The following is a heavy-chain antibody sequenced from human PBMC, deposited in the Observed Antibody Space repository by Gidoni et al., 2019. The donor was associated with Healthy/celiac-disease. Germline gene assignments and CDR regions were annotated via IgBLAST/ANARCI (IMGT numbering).Heavy chain of an antibody. J-gene: IGHJ6*02. V-gene: IGHV3-30*18. CDR1: GFTFSSYG. CDR3: AKGASTYYYYYGMDV. CDR2: ISDDGSNK. Sequence: QVQLVESGGGVVQPGRSLRLSCAASGFTFSSYGMHWVRQAPGKGLEWVAVISDDGSNKYYADSVKGRFTISRDNSKNTLYLQMNSLRAEDTAVYYCAKGASTYYYYYGMDVWGQGTTVTVSS.